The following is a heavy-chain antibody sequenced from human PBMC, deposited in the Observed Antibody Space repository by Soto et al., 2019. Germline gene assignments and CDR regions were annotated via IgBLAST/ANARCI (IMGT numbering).Heavy chain of an antibody. J-gene: IGHJ6*02. CDR3: APDTYKGSSTHTDV. D-gene: IGHD6-13*01. CDR2: IIPIFGTA. CDR1: GGTFSSYA. Sequence: SVKVSCKASGGTFSSYAISWVRQAPGQGLEWMGGIIPIFGTANYAQKFQGRVTITADESTSTAYMELSSLRSEDTAVYYCAPDTYKGSSTHTDVWGQGTTVTVSS. V-gene: IGHV1-69*13.